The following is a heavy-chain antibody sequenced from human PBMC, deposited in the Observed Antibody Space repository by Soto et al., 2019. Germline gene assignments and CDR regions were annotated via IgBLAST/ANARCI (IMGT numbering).Heavy chain of an antibody. CDR2: VYHTGDT. Sequence: KSSETLSLTFVVSGGTVASSHWWGWVRQSPGRGLEWIGNVYHTGDTNFILSLQSRVTFSVDKSNNQFSLRLTSVTAADTAVYFCAREIVTAGGNNYFDPWGPGTLVTVSS. CDR1: GGTVASSHW. D-gene: IGHD2-21*02. CDR3: AREIVTAGGNNYFDP. J-gene: IGHJ5*02. V-gene: IGHV4-4*02.